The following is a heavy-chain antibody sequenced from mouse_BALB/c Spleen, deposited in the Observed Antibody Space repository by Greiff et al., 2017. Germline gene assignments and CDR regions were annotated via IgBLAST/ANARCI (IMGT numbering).Heavy chain of an antibody. CDR3: AREERDYYGSSYGFAY. D-gene: IGHD1-1*01. CDR1: GYTFTDYY. V-gene: IGHV1-77*01. Sequence: QVQLQQSGAELARPGASVKLSCKASGYTFTDYYINWVKQRTGQGLEWIGEIYPGSGNTYYNEKFKGKATLTADKSSSTAYMQLSSLTSEDSAVYFCAREERDYYGSSYGFAYWGQGTLVTVSA. CDR2: IYPGSGNT. J-gene: IGHJ3*01.